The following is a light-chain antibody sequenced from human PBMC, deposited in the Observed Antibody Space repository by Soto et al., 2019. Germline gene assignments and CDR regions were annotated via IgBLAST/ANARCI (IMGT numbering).Light chain of an antibody. V-gene: IGKV1-5*03. CDR3: PQLQGSWS. Sequence: DIQMTQSPSTLSASVGDRVTINCRASQSIGRRLAWYQQKPGQAPKLLIYEASNLHSGVPSRFSGSGSGTDFTLTISSLQADDLATYFCPQLQGSWSFGQWTKV. J-gene: IGKJ1*01. CDR1: QSIGRR. CDR2: EAS.